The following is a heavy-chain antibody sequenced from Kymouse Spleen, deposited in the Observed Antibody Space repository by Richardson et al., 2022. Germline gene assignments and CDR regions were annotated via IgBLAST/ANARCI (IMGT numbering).Heavy chain of an antibody. Sequence: EVQLVQSGAEVKKPGESLKISCKGSGYSFTSYWIGWVRQMPGKGLEWMGIIYPGDSDTRYSPSFQGQVTISADKSISTAYLQWSSLKASDTAMYYCASPGIAVADTLYYYYYGMDVWGQGTTVTVSS. CDR2: IYPGDSDT. J-gene: IGHJ6*02. V-gene: IGHV5-51*01. CDR3: ASPGIAVADTLYYYYYGMDV. CDR1: GYSFTSYW. D-gene: IGHD6-19*01.